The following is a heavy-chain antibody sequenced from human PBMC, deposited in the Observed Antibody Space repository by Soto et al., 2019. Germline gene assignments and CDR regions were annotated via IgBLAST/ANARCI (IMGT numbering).Heavy chain of an antibody. CDR3: ARYYSSGWYGFDC. J-gene: IGHJ4*02. CDR2: IYYSGST. D-gene: IGHD6-19*01. Sequence: QVQLQESGPGLVKPSQTLSLTCNVSGGSISSGGYYRSWIRQHPGKGLEWIGYIYYSGSTYYNPSLTGRVTISVYTSKNQFALKLSSVTAADTAVYYCARYYSSGWYGFDCLGQGTLVTVSS. CDR1: GGSISSGGYY. V-gene: IGHV4-31*03.